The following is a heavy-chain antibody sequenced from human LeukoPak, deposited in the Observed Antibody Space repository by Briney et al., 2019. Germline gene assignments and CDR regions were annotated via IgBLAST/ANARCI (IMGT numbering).Heavy chain of an antibody. Sequence: SVKVSCKASGGTFSSYAISWVRQAPGQGLEWMGGIIPIFGTANYAQKFQGRVTITTDESTSTAYMELSSLRSEDTAVYYCARPPSSTSYVFDPWGQGTLVTVSS. D-gene: IGHD2-2*01. V-gene: IGHV1-69*05. CDR1: GGTFSSYA. J-gene: IGHJ5*02. CDR3: ARPPSSTSYVFDP. CDR2: IIPIFGTA.